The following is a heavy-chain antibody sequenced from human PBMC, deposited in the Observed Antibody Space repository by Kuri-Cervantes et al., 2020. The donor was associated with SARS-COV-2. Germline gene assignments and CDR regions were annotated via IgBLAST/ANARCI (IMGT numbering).Heavy chain of an antibody. CDR2: ITGNGGNS. V-gene: IGHV3-64*03. CDR3: VKGDSGSYLGLFHY. J-gene: IGHJ4*02. Sequence: GESLKISCAASGFTFSSYAMSWVRQAPGKGLEHVSGITGNGGNSYYTDSLKGRFTISRDNSRSTQYLQMRSLRDDDTAVYYCVKGDSGSYLGLFHYWGQGTLVTVSS. CDR1: GFTFSSYA. D-gene: IGHD1-26*01.